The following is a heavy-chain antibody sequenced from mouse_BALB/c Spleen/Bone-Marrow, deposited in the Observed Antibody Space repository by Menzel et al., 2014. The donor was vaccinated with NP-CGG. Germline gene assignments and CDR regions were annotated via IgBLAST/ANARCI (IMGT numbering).Heavy chain of an antibody. CDR3: ARQLGLRWAMDY. J-gene: IGHJ4*01. V-gene: IGHV5-12-2*01. CDR2: ISNGGGSA. CDR1: GFTFSSYT. D-gene: IGHD3-1*01. Sequence: EVKLMASGGGLVQPGGSLKLSCAASGFTFSSYTVSWVRQTPEKRLEWVAYISNGGGSAYYPDTVKGRFTISRDNAKNTLYLQMSSLKSEDTAMYYCARQLGLRWAMDYWGQGTSVTVSS.